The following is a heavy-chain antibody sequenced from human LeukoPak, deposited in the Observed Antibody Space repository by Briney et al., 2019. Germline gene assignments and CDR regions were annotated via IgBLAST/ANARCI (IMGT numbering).Heavy chain of an antibody. CDR1: GFTFSDAW. D-gene: IGHD1-26*01. J-gene: IGHJ4*02. CDR3: TTDGSTTLSNTFDY. Sequence: KPGGSLRLSCAASGFTFSDAWMDWVRPAPGKGLEWVGRIKSRNRGETVDYAAPVKSRFTISRNDSKTTVYLQMNSLKTEDTAIYYCTTDGSTTLSNTFDYWGQGTLVTVSS. CDR2: IKSRNRGETV. V-gene: IGHV3-15*01.